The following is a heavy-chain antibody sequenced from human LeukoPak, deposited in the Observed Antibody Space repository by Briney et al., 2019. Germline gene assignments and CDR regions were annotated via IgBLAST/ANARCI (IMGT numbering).Heavy chain of an antibody. V-gene: IGHV1-69*13. CDR1: GGTFSSYA. CDR3: ARGYYDSSGYYTSFDY. Sequence: EASVKFSCKASGGTFSSYAFSWVRQAPGQGLEWMGGIIPIFGTANYAQKFQGRVTITADECTSTAYMELSSLRSEDTAVYYCARGYYDSSGYYTSFDYWGQGTLVTVSS. D-gene: IGHD3-22*01. CDR2: IIPIFGTA. J-gene: IGHJ4*02.